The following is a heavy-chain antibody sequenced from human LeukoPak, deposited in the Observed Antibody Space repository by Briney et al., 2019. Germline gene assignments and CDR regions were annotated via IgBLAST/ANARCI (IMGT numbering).Heavy chain of an antibody. J-gene: IGHJ4*02. Sequence: SETLSLTCTVSGGSISDYYWTWIRQSPGTGLEWIGYMDYSGSTAYNPSLKSRVTISIDTSKKQFSSELSSVTAADTAIYFCARRKRGSGGPFDYWGQGTLVTVSS. CDR2: MDYSGST. D-gene: IGHD6-19*01. CDR3: ARRKRGSGGPFDY. V-gene: IGHV4-59*08. CDR1: GGSISDYY.